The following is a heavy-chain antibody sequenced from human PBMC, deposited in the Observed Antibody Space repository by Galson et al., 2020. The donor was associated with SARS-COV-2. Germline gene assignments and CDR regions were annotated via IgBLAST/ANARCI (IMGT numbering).Heavy chain of an antibody. CDR1: GFSLSTSGVG. D-gene: IGHD6-19*01. CDR3: AHRRDLDSGGWYQTPFFDD. CDR2: IYWDADK. Sequence: SGPTLVKPTQPLTLTCTFSGFSLSTSGVGVGWIRQPPGKALEWLALIYWDADKRYSPSLKSRLTITKDTSKNQVVLTMTNMDPVDTATYYCAHRRDLDSGGWYQTPFFDDWGQGTLVTGSS. V-gene: IGHV2-5*02. J-gene: IGHJ4*02.